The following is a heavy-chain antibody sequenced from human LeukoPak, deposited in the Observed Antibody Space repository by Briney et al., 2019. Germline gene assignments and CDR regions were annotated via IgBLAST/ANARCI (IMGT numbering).Heavy chain of an antibody. D-gene: IGHD3-22*01. V-gene: IGHV3-23*01. Sequence: PGGSLRLSCAASGFTFSSYAMSWVRQAPGKGLEWVSAISGSGGSTYYADSVKGRFTISRDNSRNTLYLQMNSLRAEDTAVYYCAKGMVVMSLFDYWGQGTLVTVSS. CDR1: GFTFSSYA. CDR3: AKGMVVMSLFDY. J-gene: IGHJ4*02. CDR2: ISGSGGST.